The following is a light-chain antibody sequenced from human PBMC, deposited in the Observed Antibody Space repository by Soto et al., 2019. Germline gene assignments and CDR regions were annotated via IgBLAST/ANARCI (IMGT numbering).Light chain of an antibody. CDR1: QSISSF. J-gene: IGKJ1*01. Sequence: DIQMTQSPSSLSASVGDRVTITCRASQSISSFLNWYKQKPGKAPNLLIYGASTLQSGVPSRFSGSGSGTEFTLTISSLQPEDFATYYCQQSHITPRTFGQGTKVDIK. CDR3: QQSHITPRT. V-gene: IGKV1-39*01. CDR2: GAS.